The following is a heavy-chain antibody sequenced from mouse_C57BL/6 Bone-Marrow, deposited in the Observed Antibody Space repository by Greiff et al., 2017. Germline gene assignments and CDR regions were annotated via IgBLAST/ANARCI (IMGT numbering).Heavy chain of an antibody. Sequence: QVQLQQSGAELVRPGTSVKVSCKASGYAFTNYLIEWVKQRPGQGLEWIGVLNPGSGGTTYNEKFKGKATLTADKSASTAYMQLSSLTSEDSAVYFCARDDSSGFAYWGQGTLVTVSA. V-gene: IGHV1-54*01. J-gene: IGHJ3*01. CDR3: ARDDSSGFAY. CDR2: LNPGSGGT. D-gene: IGHD2-4*01. CDR1: GYAFTNYL.